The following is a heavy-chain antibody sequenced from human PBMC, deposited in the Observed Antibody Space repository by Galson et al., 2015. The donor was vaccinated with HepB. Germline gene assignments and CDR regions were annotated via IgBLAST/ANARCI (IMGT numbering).Heavy chain of an antibody. Sequence: SLRLSCAASGFTFSDYYMSWIRQAPGKGLEWVSYISSSSSYTNYADSVKGRFTISRDNAKNSLYLQMNSLRAEDTAVYYCARDRFIAVAGTRFDPWGQGTLVTVSS. J-gene: IGHJ5*02. CDR1: GFTFSDYY. CDR3: ARDRFIAVAGTRFDP. D-gene: IGHD6-19*01. V-gene: IGHV3-11*06. CDR2: ISSSSSYT.